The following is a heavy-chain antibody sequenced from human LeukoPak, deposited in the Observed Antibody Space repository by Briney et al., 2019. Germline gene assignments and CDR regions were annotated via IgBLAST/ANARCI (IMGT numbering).Heavy chain of an antibody. CDR3: ARVTTGGYYNC. Sequence: PSQTLSLTCSVSGDSISSGNYYWTWTRQPAGKGLEWIGRIYSTGSTNYNPSLKSRVTISVDTSKNQFSLRLSSVTAADTAVYYCARVTTGGYYNCWGQGTLVTVS. CDR2: IYSTGST. CDR1: GDSISSGNYY. V-gene: IGHV4-61*02. D-gene: IGHD3-22*01. J-gene: IGHJ4*02.